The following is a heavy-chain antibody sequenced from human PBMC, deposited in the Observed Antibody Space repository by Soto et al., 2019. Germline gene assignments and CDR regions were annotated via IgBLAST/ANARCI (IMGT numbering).Heavy chain of an antibody. CDR3: ARQGRYGVYYYYYYGMDV. CDR1: GGSITTGGYS. CDR2: IYYSGST. D-gene: IGHD2-15*01. Sequence: PSETLSLTCAVSGGSITTGGYSWSWIRQPPGKGLEWIGYIYYSGSTHYNPSLKSRVTISLDTSKNQISLKLSSVTAADTAVYYCARQGRYGVYYYYYYGMDVWGQGTTVTVSS. J-gene: IGHJ6*02. V-gene: IGHV4-30-2*03.